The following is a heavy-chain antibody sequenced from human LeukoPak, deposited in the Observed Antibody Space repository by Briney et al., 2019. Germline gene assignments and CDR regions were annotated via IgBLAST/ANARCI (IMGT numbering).Heavy chain of an antibody. D-gene: IGHD6-6*01. CDR1: GGSFTGYY. CDR2: INHSGST. CDR3: ARSQLQLVYYGMDV. V-gene: IGHV4-34*01. Sequence: KPSETLSLTCAVYGGSFTGYYWSWIRQPPGTGLEWIGEINHSGSTNYNPSLKSRVTISVDTSKNQFSLKLSSMTAADTAVYYCARSQLQLVYYGMDVWGQGTTVTVSS. J-gene: IGHJ6*02.